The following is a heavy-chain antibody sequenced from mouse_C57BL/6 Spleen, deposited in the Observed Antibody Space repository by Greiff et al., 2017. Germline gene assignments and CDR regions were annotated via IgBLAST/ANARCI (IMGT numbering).Heavy chain of an antibody. CDR1: GYSITSGYY. V-gene: IGHV3-6*01. CDR3: ARGENYGSSSLDY. Sequence: EVQLQQSGPGLVKPSQSLSLTCSVTGYSITSGYYWNWIRQFPGNKLEWMGYISYDGSNNYNPSLKNRISITRDTSKNQFFLKLNSVTTEDTATYYCARGENYGSSSLDYWGQGTTLTVSS. CDR2: ISYDGSN. J-gene: IGHJ2*01. D-gene: IGHD1-1*01.